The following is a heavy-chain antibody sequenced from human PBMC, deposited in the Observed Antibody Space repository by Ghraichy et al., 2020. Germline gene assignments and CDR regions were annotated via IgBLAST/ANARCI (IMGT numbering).Heavy chain of an antibody. V-gene: IGHV3-30*18. J-gene: IGHJ4*02. D-gene: IGHD3-10*01. Sequence: GGSLRLSCAASGFTFSSYGMHWVRQAPGKGLEWVAVISYDGSNKYYADSVKGRFTISRDNSKNTLYLQMNSLRAEDTAVYYCAKDGEGYYGSGKGFDYWGQGTLVTVSS. CDR2: ISYDGSNK. CDR3: AKDGEGYYGSGKGFDY. CDR1: GFTFSSYG.